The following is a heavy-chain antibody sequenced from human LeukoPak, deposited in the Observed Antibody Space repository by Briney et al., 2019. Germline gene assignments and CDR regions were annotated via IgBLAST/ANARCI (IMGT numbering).Heavy chain of an antibody. CDR3: TRGQSDIIAVAGTLY. CDR2: IRSKAYGGTT. Sequence: GGSLRLSCTASGFTFGDYAMSWFRQAPGKGLEWVGFIRSKAYGGTTEYAASVKGRFTISRDDSKSIAYLQMNSLKTEDTAVYYCTRGQSDIIAVAGTLYWGQGTLVTVSS. CDR1: GFTFGDYA. D-gene: IGHD6-19*01. J-gene: IGHJ4*02. V-gene: IGHV3-49*03.